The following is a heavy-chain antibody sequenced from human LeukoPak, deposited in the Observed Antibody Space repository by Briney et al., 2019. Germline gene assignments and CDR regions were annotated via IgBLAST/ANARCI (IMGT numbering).Heavy chain of an antibody. CDR3: AKKAGYNQAPLYYFDY. CDR1: GFTFSIYS. CDR2: ISGSSGST. D-gene: IGHD5-24*01. J-gene: IGHJ4*02. Sequence: GGSLRLSCAASGFTFSIYSMSWVRQAPGKGLEWVSAISGSSGSTYYADSVKGRFTISRDNSKNTLYLQMNSLRAEDTAVYYCAKKAGYNQAPLYYFDYWGQGTLVTVSS. V-gene: IGHV3-23*01.